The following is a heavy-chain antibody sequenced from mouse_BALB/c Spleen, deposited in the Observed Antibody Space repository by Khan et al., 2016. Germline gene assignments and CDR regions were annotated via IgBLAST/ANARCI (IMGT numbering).Heavy chain of an antibody. Sequence: VQLQQSGAELVKPGASVKLSCTASGFNIKDTYMHWVKQRPAQGLEWIGRIDPANGNTKYDPKFQGKATITADTSSTTAYLQLSSLTSEDTAVYYCARSPDDYDVGFAYWGQGTLVTVSA. CDR3: ARSPDDYDVGFAY. CDR1: GFNIKDTY. J-gene: IGHJ3*01. D-gene: IGHD2-4*01. CDR2: IDPANGNT. V-gene: IGHV14-3*02.